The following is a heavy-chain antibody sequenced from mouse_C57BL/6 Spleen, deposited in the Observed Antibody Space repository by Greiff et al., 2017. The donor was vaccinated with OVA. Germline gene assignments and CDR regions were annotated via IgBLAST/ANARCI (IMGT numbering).Heavy chain of an antibody. J-gene: IGHJ1*03. D-gene: IGHD2-5*01. Sequence: EVQLVESEGGLVQPGSSMKLSCTASGFTFSDYYMAWVRQVPEKGLEWVANINYDGSSTYYLDSLKSRFIISRDHAKNILYLQMSSLESEDTATYYCARVYSRYWYFDVWGTGTTVTVSS. CDR2: INYDGSST. CDR3: ARVYSRYWYFDV. V-gene: IGHV5-16*01. CDR1: GFTFSDYY.